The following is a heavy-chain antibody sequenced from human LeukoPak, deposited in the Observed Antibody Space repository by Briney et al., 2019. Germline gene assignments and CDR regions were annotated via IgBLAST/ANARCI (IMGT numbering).Heavy chain of an antibody. Sequence: TSETLSLTCTVSGGSISSYYWSWIRQPPGKGLEWIGYIYYRGSTNYNPSLKSRVTISVDTSKNQFSLKLSSVTAADTAVYYCASTYLNYYDSSGYYSAYYYGMDVWGQGTTVTVSS. CDR1: GGSISSYY. J-gene: IGHJ6*02. CDR2: IYYRGST. D-gene: IGHD3-22*01. CDR3: ASTYLNYYDSSGYYSAYYYGMDV. V-gene: IGHV4-59*01.